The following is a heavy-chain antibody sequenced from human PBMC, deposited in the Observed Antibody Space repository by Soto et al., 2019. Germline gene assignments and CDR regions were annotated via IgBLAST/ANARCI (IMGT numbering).Heavy chain of an antibody. Sequence: PWETLSLTCSVSGGSINSGAYYWSWIRHYPGKGREWIGYIHYTGRTYYNPSLESRATISVDTSKKHFSLKLSSVTAADTAVYYCARVSATGTRWFDPWGQGTLVTVSS. J-gene: IGHJ5*02. CDR2: IHYTGRT. CDR3: ARVSATGTRWFDP. V-gene: IGHV4-31*03. D-gene: IGHD6-13*01. CDR1: GGSINSGAYY.